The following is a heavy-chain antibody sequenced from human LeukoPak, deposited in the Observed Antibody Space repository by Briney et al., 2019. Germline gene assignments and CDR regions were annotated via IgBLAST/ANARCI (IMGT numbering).Heavy chain of an antibody. V-gene: IGHV3-23*01. Sequence: PGGSLRLSCAASGFTFSSYGMSWVRQAPGKGLEWVSAISSSGGSTYYANSVKGRFTISRDNSKNTLYLQMNSLRADDTAVYYCAKLLNDYGDYYFDYWGQGTLVTVSS. CDR1: GFTFSSYG. J-gene: IGHJ4*02. D-gene: IGHD4-17*01. CDR3: AKLLNDYGDYYFDY. CDR2: ISSSGGST.